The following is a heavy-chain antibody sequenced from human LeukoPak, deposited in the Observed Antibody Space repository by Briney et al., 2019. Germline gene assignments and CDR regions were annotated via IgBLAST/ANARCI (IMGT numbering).Heavy chain of an antibody. CDR3: ATFPTTVVTPDYFDY. Sequence: GGSLRLSCAASGFTFSSYAMSWVRQAPGKGLEWVSAISGSGGSTYYADSVKGRFTISRDNSKKTLYLQMNSLRAEDTAVYYCATFPTTVVTPDYFDYWGQGTLGTVSS. CDR1: GFTFSSYA. V-gene: IGHV3-23*01. CDR2: ISGSGGST. J-gene: IGHJ4*02. D-gene: IGHD4-23*01.